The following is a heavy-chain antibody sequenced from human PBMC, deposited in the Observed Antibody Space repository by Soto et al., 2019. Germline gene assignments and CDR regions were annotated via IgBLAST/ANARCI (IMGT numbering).Heavy chain of an antibody. V-gene: IGHV1-69*02. J-gene: IGHJ3*02. CDR1: GGTFSSYT. D-gene: IGHD1-7*01. CDR3: ARKASAELGNDAFDI. CDR2: IIPILGIA. Sequence: ASVKVSCKASGGTFSSYTISWVRQAPGQGLEWMGRIIPILGIANYAQKFQGRVTITADKSTSTAYMELSSLRSEDTAVYYCARKASAELGNDAFDIWGQGTMVTVSS.